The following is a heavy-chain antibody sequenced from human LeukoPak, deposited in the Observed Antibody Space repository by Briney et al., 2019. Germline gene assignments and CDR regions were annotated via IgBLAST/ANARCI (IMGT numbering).Heavy chain of an antibody. V-gene: IGHV1-8*03. J-gene: IGHJ4*02. CDR3: VRGYSYGFSLAY. D-gene: IGHD5-18*01. Sequence: ASVKASCKASGYTFTSYDINWVRQATGQGLEWMGWMNPNSGNTGYAQKFQGRVTITRNTSISTAYMELSSLRSEDTAVYYCVRGYSYGFSLAYWGQGTLVTVSS. CDR1: GYTFTSYD. CDR2: MNPNSGNT.